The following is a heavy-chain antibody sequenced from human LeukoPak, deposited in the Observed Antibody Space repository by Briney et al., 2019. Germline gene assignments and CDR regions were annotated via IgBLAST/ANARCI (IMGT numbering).Heavy chain of an antibody. CDR3: ARGPWIFGVVIIPLYYYYGMDV. CDR1: GYTFTSYA. CDR2: INAGNGNT. V-gene: IGHV1-3*01. Sequence: ASVKVSCKASGYTFTSYAMHWVRQAPGQRLEWMGWINAGNGNTKYSQKFQGRVTITRDTSASTAYMEPSSLRSEDTAVYYCARGPWIFGVVIIPLYYYYGMDVWGQGTTVTVSS. D-gene: IGHD3-3*01. J-gene: IGHJ6*02.